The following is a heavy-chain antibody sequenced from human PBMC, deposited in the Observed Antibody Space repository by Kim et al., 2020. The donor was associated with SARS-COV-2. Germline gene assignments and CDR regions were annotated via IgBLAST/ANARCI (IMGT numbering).Heavy chain of an antibody. Sequence: YANAAKGRFSISRDNAKNTLYLQMNSLRPEDTALYYCATERGDNAFDIWGQETMVTVSS. V-gene: IGHV3-30*01. J-gene: IGHJ3*02. CDR3: ATERGDNAFDI.